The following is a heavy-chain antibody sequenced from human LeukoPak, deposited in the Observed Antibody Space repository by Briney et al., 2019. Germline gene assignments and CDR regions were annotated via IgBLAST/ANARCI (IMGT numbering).Heavy chain of an antibody. CDR2: ISSSSSYI. D-gene: IGHD3-9*01. V-gene: IGHV3-21*01. CDR3: ARDSYYDILTGYLRYFDY. CDR1: GFTFSSYS. Sequence: GGSLRLSCAASGFTFSSYSINWVRQAPGKGLEWVSSISSSSSYIYYADSVKGRFTISRDNAKNSLYLQMNSLRAEDTAVYYCARDSYYDILTGYLRYFDYWGQGTLVTVSS. J-gene: IGHJ4*02.